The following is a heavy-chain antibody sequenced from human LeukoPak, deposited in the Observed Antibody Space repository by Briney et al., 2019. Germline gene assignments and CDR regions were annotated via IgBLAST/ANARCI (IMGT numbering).Heavy chain of an antibody. D-gene: IGHD6-13*01. CDR2: IYYSGST. CDR1: GGSISSGGYY. CDR3: ARHPIPAAGPEDWFDP. Sequence: SETLSLTCTVSGGSISSGGYYWSWIRQHPGKGLEWIGYIYYSGSTYYNPSLKSRVTISVDTSKNQFSLKLSSVTAADTAVYYCARHPIPAAGPEDWFDPRGQGTLVTVSS. V-gene: IGHV4-31*03. J-gene: IGHJ5*02.